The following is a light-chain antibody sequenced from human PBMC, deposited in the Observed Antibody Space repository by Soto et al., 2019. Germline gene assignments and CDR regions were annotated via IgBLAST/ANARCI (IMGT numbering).Light chain of an antibody. J-gene: IGLJ1*01. CDR1: SSNIGNNA. CDR3: AAWDDSPNYV. V-gene: IGLV1-36*01. Sequence: QSVLTQPPSVSESPRQRVTISCSGSSSNIGNNAVNWYQQLPGKAPKLLIYYDDLLPSGVSDRFSGSKSGTSASLAISWLQAEDEADYYCAAWDDSPNYVFGTGTKVTVL. CDR2: YDD.